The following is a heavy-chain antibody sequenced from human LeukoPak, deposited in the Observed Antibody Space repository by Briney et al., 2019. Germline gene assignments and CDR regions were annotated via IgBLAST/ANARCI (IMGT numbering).Heavy chain of an antibody. Sequence: PGGSLRLSCAASGFTFSSYGMHWVRQAPGKGLEWVAVISYDGSNKYYADSVKGRFTISRDNSKNTLYLQMNSLRAEDTAVYYCAKGAPHIVVVVASIDYWGQGTLVTVSS. D-gene: IGHD2-15*01. CDR1: GFTFSSYG. J-gene: IGHJ4*02. CDR3: AKGAPHIVVVVASIDY. CDR2: ISYDGSNK. V-gene: IGHV3-30*18.